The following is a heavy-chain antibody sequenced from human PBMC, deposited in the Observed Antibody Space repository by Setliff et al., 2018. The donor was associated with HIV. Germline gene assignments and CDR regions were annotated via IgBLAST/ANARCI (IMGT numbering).Heavy chain of an antibody. D-gene: IGHD4-17*01. CDR2: VSGRGDT. CDR1: DSGTYY. CDR3: ARAAAGNTGPFDL. V-gene: IGHV4-4*07. J-gene: IGHJ4*02. Sequence: PSETLSLTCTVSDSGTYYWSWIRQPAGKGLERIGRVSGRGDTNYNPSLKSRVTMSVDTSKNQFSLKLTSVTASDTAVYYCARAAAGNTGPFDLWGQGSPVTVSS.